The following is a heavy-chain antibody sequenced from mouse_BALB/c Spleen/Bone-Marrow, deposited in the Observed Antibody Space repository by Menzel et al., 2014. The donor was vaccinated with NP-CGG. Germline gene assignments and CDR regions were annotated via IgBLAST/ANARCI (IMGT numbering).Heavy chain of an antibody. D-gene: IGHD1-1*01. CDR3: AFITTVAY. J-gene: IGHJ3*01. CDR1: GISFXTYG. Sequence: EVKLMESGGDLVKPGGSLKLSCAASGISFXTYGMSWVRQTPDKRLEWAATISSGDSYTYYPDSVKGRFTISRDNAKNTLYLQMSSLKSEDTAMYYCAFITTVAYWGQGTLVAVSA. V-gene: IGHV5-6*01. CDR2: ISSGDSYT.